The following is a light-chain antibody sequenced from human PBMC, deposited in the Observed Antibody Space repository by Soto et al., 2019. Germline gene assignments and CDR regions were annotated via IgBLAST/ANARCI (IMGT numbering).Light chain of an antibody. CDR2: RSS. Sequence: DTVLTQSPFSLPVTPGVPASISCRSSQSLMHSNGYKYLDWYLQKPGQSPQLLIYRSSNRASGVPDRFSGSGSGTDFTLKISRVEAEDVGVYYCMQALRTPYTFGQWTLLEIK. J-gene: IGKJ5*01. V-gene: IGKV2-28*01. CDR3: MQALRTPYT. CDR1: QSLMHSNGYKY.